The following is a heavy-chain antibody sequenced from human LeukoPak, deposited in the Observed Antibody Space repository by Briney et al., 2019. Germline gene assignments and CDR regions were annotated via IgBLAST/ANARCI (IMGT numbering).Heavy chain of an antibody. V-gene: IGHV3-23*01. D-gene: IGHD2-15*01. Sequence: GGSLRLSCAASGFTFSTYAMSWVRRASGKGLQWVSIISDSGGSTYYADSVKGRFTISRDNSKNTMYLQMNSLRAEDTAVYYCAKDGAVAVAAPYYYYYMDIWGKGTTVTVSS. CDR1: GFTFSTYA. CDR2: ISDSGGST. J-gene: IGHJ6*03. CDR3: AKDGAVAVAAPYYYYYMDI.